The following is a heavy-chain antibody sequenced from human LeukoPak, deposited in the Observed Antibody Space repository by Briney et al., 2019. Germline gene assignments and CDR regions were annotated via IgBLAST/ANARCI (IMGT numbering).Heavy chain of an antibody. CDR2: ISYDGSNK. J-gene: IGHJ3*02. CDR1: GFSLRTYG. Sequence: PGGSLRLSCAASGFSLRTYGMHWVRQAPGKGLEWVAGISYDGSNKYYEDSVKGRFTISRDNSKNTLDLQMNSLRAEDTAVYYCAKPRGGDSWAFDIWGQGTMVTVFS. CDR3: AKPRGGDSWAFDI. D-gene: IGHD2-21*02. V-gene: IGHV3-30*18.